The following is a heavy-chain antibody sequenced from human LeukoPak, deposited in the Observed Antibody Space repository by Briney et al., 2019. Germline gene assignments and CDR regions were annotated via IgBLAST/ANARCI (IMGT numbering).Heavy chain of an antibody. Sequence: SETLSLTCTVSGGSISSYYWSWIRQPAGKGLEWIGRIYTSGSTNYNPSLKSRVTMSVDTSKNQFSLKLSSVTAADTAVHYCARGRPDYDAFDIWGQGTMVTVSS. J-gene: IGHJ3*02. D-gene: IGHD6-6*01. CDR3: ARGRPDYDAFDI. CDR2: IYTSGST. CDR1: GGSISSYY. V-gene: IGHV4-4*07.